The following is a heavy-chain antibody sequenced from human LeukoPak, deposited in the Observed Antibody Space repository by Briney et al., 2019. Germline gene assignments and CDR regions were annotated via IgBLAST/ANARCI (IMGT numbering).Heavy chain of an antibody. CDR1: GGSLSGYY. V-gene: IGHV4-34*01. D-gene: IGHD6-13*01. CDR2: INHSGST. CDR3: ARQLAAAGTAGLDY. Sequence: PSETLSLTCAVYGGSLSGYYWSWIRQPPGKGLEWIGEINHSGSTNYNPSLKSRVTMSVDTSKNQFSLKLSSVTAADTAVYYCARQLAAAGTAGLDYWGQGTLVTVSS. J-gene: IGHJ4*02.